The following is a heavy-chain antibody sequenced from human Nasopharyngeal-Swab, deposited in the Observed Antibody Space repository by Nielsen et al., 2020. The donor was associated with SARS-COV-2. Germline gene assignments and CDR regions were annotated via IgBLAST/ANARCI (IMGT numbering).Heavy chain of an antibody. J-gene: IGHJ6*02. CDR2: ISWNSGSI. CDR3: AKAGGVAGEFYGMDV. V-gene: IGHV3-9*01. Sequence: SLRISCAASGFTFDDYAMHWFRQAPGNGLEWVSGISWNSGSIGYADSVKGRFTISRDNAKNSLYLQMNSLRAEDTALYYCAKAGGVAGEFYGMDVWGQGTTVTVSS. D-gene: IGHD2-8*02. CDR1: GFTFDDYA.